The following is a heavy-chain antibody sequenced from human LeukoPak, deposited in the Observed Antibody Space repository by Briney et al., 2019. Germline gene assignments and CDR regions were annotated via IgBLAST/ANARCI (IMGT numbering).Heavy chain of an antibody. D-gene: IGHD3-10*01. Sequence: GGSLRLSCAASGFTFANTWMHWVRQAPGKGLVWVSIINNDGSSTDYADSVKGRFTISRDNAKNTLYLQMNSLRDEDTAVYYCESGGTYGSGSWCHGPLVTVNS. CDR1: GFTFANTW. J-gene: IGHJ4*01. CDR2: INNDGSST. CDR3: ESGGTYGSGS. V-gene: IGHV3-74*01.